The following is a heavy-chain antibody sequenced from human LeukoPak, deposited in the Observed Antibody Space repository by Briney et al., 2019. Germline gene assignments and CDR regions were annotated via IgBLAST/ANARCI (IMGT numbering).Heavy chain of an antibody. V-gene: IGHV1-18*01. J-gene: IGHJ5*02. D-gene: IGHD2-2*01. CDR3: ARDLHYHSSTSRYWFDP. CDR2: ISAYNGNT. Sequence: GASMKVSCKTTGYFFGTYGISWVRQAPGQGLEWMGWISAYNGNTNYAQKLQGRVTMTTDTSTSTAYMELRSLRSDDTAVYYCARDLHYHSSTSRYWFDPWGQGTLVTVSS. CDR1: GYFFGTYG.